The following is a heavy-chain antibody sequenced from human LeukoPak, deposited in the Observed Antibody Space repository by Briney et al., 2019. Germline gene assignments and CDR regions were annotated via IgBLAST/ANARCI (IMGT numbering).Heavy chain of an antibody. V-gene: IGHV1-18*01. Sequence: ASVKVSCKASGYTFTKNGIMWVRQAPGQGVEWVGWISGYNGNTNYAQNLQGRVTMTTDTSTSTAYMELRSLRSDDTAVYYCARDQHTAMAHFDYWGQGTLVTVSS. CDR3: ARDQHTAMAHFDY. CDR1: GYTFTKNG. J-gene: IGHJ4*02. CDR2: ISGYNGNT. D-gene: IGHD5-18*01.